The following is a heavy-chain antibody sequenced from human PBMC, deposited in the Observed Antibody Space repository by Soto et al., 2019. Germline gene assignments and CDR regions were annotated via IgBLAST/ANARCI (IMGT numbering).Heavy chain of an antibody. J-gene: IGHJ4*02. CDR2: ISGSGGST. CDR3: AKDGLGAYSYGSYYFDY. CDR1: GFTFSRYA. D-gene: IGHD5-18*01. Sequence: EVQLLESGGGLVQPGGSLRLSCAASGFTFSRYAMSWVRQAPGKGLEWVSTISGSGGSTYSAGSVKGRFTISRDNSKNTLYLQMNSLRAEDTAVYYCAKDGLGAYSYGSYYFDYWGQGTLVTVSS. V-gene: IGHV3-23*01.